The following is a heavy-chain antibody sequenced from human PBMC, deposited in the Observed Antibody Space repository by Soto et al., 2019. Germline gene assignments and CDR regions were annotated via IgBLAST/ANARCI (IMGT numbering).Heavy chain of an antibody. J-gene: IGHJ5*02. CDR2: INAGNGNT. CDR3: ATVQEQQQLVGYNWFDP. V-gene: IGHV1-3*01. CDR1: GYTFTSYA. Sequence: ASVKVSCKASGYTFTSYAMHWVRQAPGQRLEWMGWINAGNGNTKYSQKFQGRVTITRDTFASTAYMELSSLRSEDTAVYYCATVQEQQQLVGYNWFDPWGHGTLVTVSP. D-gene: IGHD6-13*01.